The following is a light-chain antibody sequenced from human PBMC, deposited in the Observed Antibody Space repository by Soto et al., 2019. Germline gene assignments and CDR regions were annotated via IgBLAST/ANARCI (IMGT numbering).Light chain of an antibody. CDR3: SSYTSSSTLVV. CDR1: SSDDGGYNY. V-gene: IGLV2-14*01. CDR2: EVS. J-gene: IGLJ2*01. Sequence: QSALTQPASLSGSPGPSITISCTGTSSDDGGYNYVSWYQQHPGKAPKLMIYEVSNRPSGVSNRFSGSKSGNTASLTISGLQAEDEADYYCSSYTSSSTLVVFGGGTKLTVL.